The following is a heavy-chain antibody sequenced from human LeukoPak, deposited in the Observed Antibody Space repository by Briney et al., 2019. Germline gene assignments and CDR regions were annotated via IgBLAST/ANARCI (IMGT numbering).Heavy chain of an antibody. Sequence: GSLRLSCAASGFTFSSYDIHWVRQAPGKGLEWVAFIRYDGSNKYYADSVKGRFTISRDNSKNTLYLQMNSLRAEDTAVYYCARGPSGYHNTGGQGTLVTVSS. CDR3: ARGPSGYHNT. V-gene: IGHV3-30*02. CDR1: GFTFSSYD. CDR2: IRYDGSNK. J-gene: IGHJ4*02. D-gene: IGHD5-12*01.